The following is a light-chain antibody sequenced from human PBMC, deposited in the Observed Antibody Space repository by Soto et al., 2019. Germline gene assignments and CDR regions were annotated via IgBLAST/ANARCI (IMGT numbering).Light chain of an antibody. V-gene: IGKV3-20*01. Sequence: EFVLTQSPGTPSLSPGERATLSCRASQTVRNNYLAWYQQKPGQAPRLLIYDASSRATGIPDRFSGSGSGTDFTLTISRLEPEDFAVYYCQQYGSSPTTFGQGTKVDI. J-gene: IGKJ1*01. CDR2: DAS. CDR1: QTVRNNY. CDR3: QQYGSSPTT.